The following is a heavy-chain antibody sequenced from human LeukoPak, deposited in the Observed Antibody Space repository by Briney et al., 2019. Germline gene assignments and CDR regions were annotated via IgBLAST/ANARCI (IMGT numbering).Heavy chain of an antibody. CDR1: GGSISSYY. J-gene: IGHJ2*01. CDR3: ARQGPRLNWYFDL. V-gene: IGHV4-59*08. CDR2: ISYSGST. Sequence: SETLSLTCTVPGGSISSYYWSWIRQPPGKGLDWIADISYSGSTKYNPSLQSRVTISVDTSKNQFSLSLSSVTAADTAVYYCARQGPRLNWYFDLWGRGTLVTVSS.